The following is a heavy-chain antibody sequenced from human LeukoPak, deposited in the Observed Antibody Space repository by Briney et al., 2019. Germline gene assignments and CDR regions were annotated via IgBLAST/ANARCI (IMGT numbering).Heavy chain of an antibody. V-gene: IGHV4-59*08. CDR2: IYYSGST. D-gene: IGHD3-10*01. J-gene: IGHJ4*02. Sequence: SETLSLTCTVSGGSISSYYWSWIRQPPGKGPEWIGYIYYSGSTNYNPSLKSRVTISVDTSKNQFSLKLSSVTAADTAVYYCARLPMVRGVWSDYWGQGTLVTVSS. CDR1: GGSISSYY. CDR3: ARLPMVRGVWSDY.